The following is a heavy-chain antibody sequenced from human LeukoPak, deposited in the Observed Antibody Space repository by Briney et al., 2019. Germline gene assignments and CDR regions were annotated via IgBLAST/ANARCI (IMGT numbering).Heavy chain of an antibody. D-gene: IGHD2-2*01. J-gene: IGHJ6*02. Sequence: GESLQISCQGSGYSFNSYWIGWVRQMPGKGLEWMGFIYPSGSDTRYSPSFQGQVTISADKSISTAYLQWSSLKASDTAMYYCARRYCSNSCYQMDIWGQGTTVTVSS. CDR1: GYSFNSYW. CDR3: ARRYCSNSCYQMDI. V-gene: IGHV5-51*01. CDR2: IYPSGSDT.